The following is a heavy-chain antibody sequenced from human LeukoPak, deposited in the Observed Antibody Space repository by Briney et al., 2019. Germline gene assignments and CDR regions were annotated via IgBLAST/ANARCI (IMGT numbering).Heavy chain of an antibody. CDR1: GGTFSSYA. D-gene: IGHD2-2*02. CDR3: ARGHILNDY. CDR2: MNPNSGNT. J-gene: IGHJ4*02. Sequence: ASVKVSCKASGGTFSSYAISWVRQATGQGLEWMGWMNPNSGNTGYAQKFQGRVTITRNTSISTAYMELSSLRSEDTAVYYCARGHILNDYWGQGTLVTVSS. V-gene: IGHV1-8*03.